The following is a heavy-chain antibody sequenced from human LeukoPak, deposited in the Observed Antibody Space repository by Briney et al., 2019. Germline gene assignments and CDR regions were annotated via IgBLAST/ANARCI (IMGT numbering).Heavy chain of an antibody. Sequence: PGGSLRLSCAASGFTFSSYAMSWVRQAPGEGLEWVSAISGSGGSTYYADSVKGRFTISRDNSKNTLYLQMNSLRAEDTAVYYCAKRFLEWLSPGGYFDYWGQGTLVTVSS. CDR3: AKRFLEWLSPGGYFDY. CDR2: ISGSGGST. V-gene: IGHV3-23*01. J-gene: IGHJ4*02. D-gene: IGHD3-3*01. CDR1: GFTFSSYA.